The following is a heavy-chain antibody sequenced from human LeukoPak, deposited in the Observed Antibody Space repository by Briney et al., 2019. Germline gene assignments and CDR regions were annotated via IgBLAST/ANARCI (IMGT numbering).Heavy chain of an antibody. J-gene: IGHJ6*02. CDR2: ISYDGSKN. CDR1: GFTFSSYD. CDR3: AKDVQPTPYYYYGMDV. Sequence: GGSLRLTCAASGFTFSSYDMHWVRQAPGEGLVWVAVISYDGSKNYYGDSVKGRFTISRDNSKNTLYLQMNSLRPEDTAVYYCAKDVQPTPYYYYGMDVWGQGTTVTVSS. V-gene: IGHV3-30*18.